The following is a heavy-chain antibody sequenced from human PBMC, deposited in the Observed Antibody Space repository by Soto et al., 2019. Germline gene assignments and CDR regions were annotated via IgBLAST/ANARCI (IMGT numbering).Heavy chain of an antibody. V-gene: IGHV3-23*01. J-gene: IGHJ6*02. Sequence: GGSLRLSCAASGFTFSSYAMSWVRQAPGKGLEWVSAISGSGGSTYYADSVKGRFTISRDNSKNTLYLQMNSLRAEDTAVYYCAHGRRSRYGMAVWGQGTTVTVSS. CDR3: AHGRRSRYGMAV. CDR1: GFTFSSYA. CDR2: ISGSGGST.